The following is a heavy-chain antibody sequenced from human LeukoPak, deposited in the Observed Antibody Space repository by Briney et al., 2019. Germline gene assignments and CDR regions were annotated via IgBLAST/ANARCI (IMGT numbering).Heavy chain of an antibody. CDR3: ARGAYCSSTSCSLGGMDV. CDR2: IIPIFGTA. V-gene: IGHV1-69*01. CDR1: GGTFSSYA. D-gene: IGHD2-2*01. J-gene: IGHJ6*02. Sequence: GSSVKVSCKASGGTFSSYAISWVRQAPGQGLEWMGGIIPIFGTANYAQKFQGRVTITADESASTAYMELSSLRSEDTAVYYCARGAYCSSTSCSLGGMDVWGQGTTVTVSS.